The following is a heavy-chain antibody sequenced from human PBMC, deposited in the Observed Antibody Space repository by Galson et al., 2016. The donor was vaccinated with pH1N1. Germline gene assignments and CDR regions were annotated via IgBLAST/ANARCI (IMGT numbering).Heavy chain of an antibody. Sequence: SLRLSCAASGLTFSNYAMTWVRQAPGKGLEWLATLSGSADRSHYRDSVKGRFTISRDNSKNTLFLQMNGLRAEDTAVYYCARAIAAAGSAWGQGTLVTVSS. V-gene: IGHV3-23*01. D-gene: IGHD6-13*01. CDR2: LSGSADRS. CDR1: GLTFSNYA. CDR3: ARAIAAAGSA. J-gene: IGHJ3*01.